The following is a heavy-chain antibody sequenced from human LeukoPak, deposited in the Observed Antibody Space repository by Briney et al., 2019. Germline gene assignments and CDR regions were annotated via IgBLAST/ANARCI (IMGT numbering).Heavy chain of an antibody. CDR2: ISYDGGNK. J-gene: IGHJ4*02. D-gene: IGHD3-16*01. V-gene: IGHV3-30*03. Sequence: GGSLRLSCVASGFPFSSYWMTWVRQAPGKGLEWVAVISYDGGNKYYGDSVKGRFTVSRDNSKNTLYLQMNSLGLEDTAVYYCAGGFSIEGAGFPFDYWGRGPRVTVPS. CDR3: AGGFSIEGAGFPFDY. CDR1: GFPFSSYW.